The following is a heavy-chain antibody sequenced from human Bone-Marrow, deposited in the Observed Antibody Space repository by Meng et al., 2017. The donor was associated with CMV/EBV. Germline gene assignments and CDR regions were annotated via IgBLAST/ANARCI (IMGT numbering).Heavy chain of an antibody. V-gene: IGHV3-21*01. Sequence: GGSLRLSCAACGFTFSSYDMHWVRQATGKGLEWVSSISSSSSYIYYADSVKGRFTISRDNAKNSLYLQMNSLRAEDTAVYYCARDYALGYCSSTSCYARYYFDYWGQRTLVTVSS. CDR2: ISSSSSYI. J-gene: IGHJ4*02. D-gene: IGHD2-2*01. CDR3: ARDYALGYCSSTSCYARYYFDY. CDR1: GFTFSSYD.